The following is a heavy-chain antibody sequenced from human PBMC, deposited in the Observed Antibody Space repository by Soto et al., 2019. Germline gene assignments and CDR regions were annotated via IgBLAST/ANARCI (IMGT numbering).Heavy chain of an antibody. CDR1: EFTFSSYA. J-gene: IGHJ6*02. Sequence: QLVESGGRGVQPGRSLRLSYEASEFTFSSYAMHWVRQAPGRGLEWVALISFDGTTEYYADSVKGRFIISRDNSRSMVYLQMDSLRPDDTAIYYCARPIPRWSYHYGMDVWGQGTTVTVSS. CDR2: ISFDGTTE. CDR3: ARPIPRWSYHYGMDV. D-gene: IGHD2-15*01. V-gene: IGHV3-30*03.